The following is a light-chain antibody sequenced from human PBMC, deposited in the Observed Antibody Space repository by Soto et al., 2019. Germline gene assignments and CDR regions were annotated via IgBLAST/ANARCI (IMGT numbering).Light chain of an antibody. V-gene: IGKV1-8*01. J-gene: IGKJ3*01. CDR2: AAS. CDR3: QQYYSYPPAFT. Sequence: AIRMTQSPSSLSASTGDRVTITCRASQGISSYLAWYQQKPGKAPKLLIYAASTLQSGVPSRFSGSGSGTGFTLTISCLQSEDFATYYCQQYYSYPPAFTFGPGTKVEIK. CDR1: QGISSY.